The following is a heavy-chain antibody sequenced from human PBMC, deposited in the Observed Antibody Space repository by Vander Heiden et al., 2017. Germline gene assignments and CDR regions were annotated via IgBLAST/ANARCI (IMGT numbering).Heavy chain of an antibody. CDR1: GLTFSKYT. CDR3: DAADY. J-gene: IGHJ4*02. Sequence: EVQLVESGGGLVKPGGSLRLSCAASGLTFSKYTMTWARQVPGKGLEWVSTISRDGTAIYYADSVKGRFTISRDNAKNSLYLQMSSLRAEDTAVYYCDAADYWGQGTLVTVSS. D-gene: IGHD6-13*01. CDR2: ISRDGTAI. V-gene: IGHV3-21*01.